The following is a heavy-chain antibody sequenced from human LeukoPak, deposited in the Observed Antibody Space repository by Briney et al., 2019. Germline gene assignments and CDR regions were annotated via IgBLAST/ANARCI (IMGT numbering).Heavy chain of an antibody. CDR2: ISTSSSSM. CDR1: GFTFSSYS. D-gene: IGHD2-15*01. CDR3: ARDSAALFDY. V-gene: IGHV3-21*01. Sequence: PGGSLRLSCAASGFTFSSYSMNWVRQAPGKGLEWVSSISTSSSSMYYADSVKGRFTISRDNAKNSLYLQMNSLRAEDTAVYFCARDSAALFDYWGQGTLVTVSS. J-gene: IGHJ4*02.